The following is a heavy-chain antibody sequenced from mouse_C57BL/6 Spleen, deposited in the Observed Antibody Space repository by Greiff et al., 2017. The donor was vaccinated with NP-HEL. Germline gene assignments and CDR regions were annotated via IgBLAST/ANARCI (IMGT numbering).Heavy chain of an antibody. CDR1: GFTFSDYG. V-gene: IGHV5-17*01. CDR2: ISSGSSTI. CDR3: ARSNYDFFYAMDY. D-gene: IGHD2-5*01. Sequence: DVMLVESGGGLVKPGGSLKLSCAASGFTFSDYGMHWVRQAPEKGLEWVAYISSGSSTIYYADTVKGRFTISRDNAKNTLFLQMTSLRSEDTAMYYCARSNYDFFYAMDYWGQGTSVTVSS. J-gene: IGHJ4*01.